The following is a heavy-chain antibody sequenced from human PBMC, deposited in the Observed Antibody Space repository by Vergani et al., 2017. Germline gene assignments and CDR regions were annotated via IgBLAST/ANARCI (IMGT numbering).Heavy chain of an antibody. CDR2: CDPEHGEV. CDR1: GYSLTELT. CDR3: ATVTDYYDSSGYYLDY. D-gene: IGHD3-22*01. J-gene: IGHJ4*02. V-gene: IGHV1-24*01. Sequence: QVQLVQSGSEVRKPGASVKVSCQVSGYSLTELTIHWVRQAPGKGLEWMGGCDPEHGEVTFAHHIQGRVTMTEDRSTDTAYMELSSLRPEDTALYYCATVTDYYDSSGYYLDYWGQGTLVTVSS.